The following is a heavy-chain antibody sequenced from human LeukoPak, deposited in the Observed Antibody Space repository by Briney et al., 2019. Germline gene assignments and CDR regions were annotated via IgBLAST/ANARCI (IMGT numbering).Heavy chain of an antibody. V-gene: IGHV4-34*01. J-gene: IGHJ6*03. Sequence: PSETLSLTCAVSGGSFSGYYWSWIRQPPGKGLEWIGEINHSGSTNYNPSLKSRVTISVDTSKNQFSLKLSSVTAADTAVYYCARGLPYSQGFYYYMDVWGKGTTVTVSS. CDR3: ARGLPYSQGFYYYMDV. CDR1: GGSFSGYY. CDR2: INHSGST. D-gene: IGHD4-11*01.